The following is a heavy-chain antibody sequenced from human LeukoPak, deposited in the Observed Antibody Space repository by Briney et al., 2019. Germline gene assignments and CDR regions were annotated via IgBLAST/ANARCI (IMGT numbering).Heavy chain of an antibody. V-gene: IGHV1-8*01. D-gene: IGHD3-22*01. CDR3: ARGFAAYDTSDYAFSYY. CDR1: GYTFTNYD. CDR2: MNPNSGDT. J-gene: IGHJ4*02. Sequence: ASAKVSCKASGYTFTNYDLTWVRQATGQGLEWMGWMNPNSGDTGYAQKFQGRLTMTRDTSISTAYMELSSLRSEDTAVYYCARGFAAYDTSDYAFSYYWGQGTLVTVSS.